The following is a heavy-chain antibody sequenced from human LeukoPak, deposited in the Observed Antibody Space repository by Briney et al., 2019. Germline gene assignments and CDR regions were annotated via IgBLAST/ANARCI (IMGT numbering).Heavy chain of an antibody. CDR3: AREDIVVVPAAIIGEYFQH. D-gene: IGHD2-2*02. J-gene: IGHJ1*01. CDR2: IYTSGST. V-gene: IGHV4-59*10. Sequence: SETLSLTCAVYGGSFSGYYWSWIRQPPGKGLEWIGRIYTSGSTNYNPSLKSRVTMSVDTSKNQFSLKLSSVTAADTAVYYCAREDIVVVPAAIIGEYFQHWGQGTLVTVSS. CDR1: GGSFSGYY.